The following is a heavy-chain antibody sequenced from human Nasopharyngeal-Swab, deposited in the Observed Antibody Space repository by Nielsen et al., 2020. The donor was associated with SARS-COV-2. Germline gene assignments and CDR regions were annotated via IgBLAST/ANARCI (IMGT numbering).Heavy chain of an antibody. CDR3: VKGPPAVIHYFDY. CDR1: GFTFSSYA. Sequence: GESLKISCAASGFTFSSYAMSWVRQAPGKGPEWVSAISGSGESTHYADSVKGRFTISRDNSKNTLYLQMNSLRAEDTAVYYCVKGPPAVIHYFDYWGQGTLVTVSS. CDR2: ISGSGEST. D-gene: IGHD2-21*01. V-gene: IGHV3-23*01. J-gene: IGHJ4*02.